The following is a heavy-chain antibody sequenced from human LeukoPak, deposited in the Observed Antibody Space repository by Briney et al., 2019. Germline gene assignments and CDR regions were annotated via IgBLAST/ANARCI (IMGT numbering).Heavy chain of an antibody. D-gene: IGHD3-10*01. J-gene: IGHJ4*02. CDR1: GFTFSSYA. V-gene: IGHV3-30-3*01. CDR3: ARDWLMDY. Sequence: GGSLRLSCAASGFTFSSYAMHWVRQAPGKGLEWVAVISYDGSNKYYADSVKGRFTISRDNSKNTLYLQMNSLRAEDTAVYYCARDWLMDYWGQGTLVTVSS. CDR2: ISYDGSNK.